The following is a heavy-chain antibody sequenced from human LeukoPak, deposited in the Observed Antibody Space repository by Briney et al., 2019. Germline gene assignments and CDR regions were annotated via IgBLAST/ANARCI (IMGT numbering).Heavy chain of an antibody. CDR3: ASPRGFSYGYFDY. Sequence: SETLSLTCTVSGGSISSSSAYWGWIRQPPGKGLEWIGSIYYTKNTYYNPSLESRVTISADTSKNQFSLTLGSVSSTDTAVYYCASPRGFSYGYFDYWGQGTLVTVSS. CDR2: IYYTKNT. D-gene: IGHD5-18*01. CDR1: GGSISSSSAY. V-gene: IGHV4-39*01. J-gene: IGHJ4*02.